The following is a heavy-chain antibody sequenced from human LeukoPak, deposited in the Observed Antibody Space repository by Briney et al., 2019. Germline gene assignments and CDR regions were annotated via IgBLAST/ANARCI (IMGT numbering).Heavy chain of an antibody. CDR3: AKAWWSTSSGGDSFGI. CDR1: GFTFSSYA. CDR2: FSGPGKT. Sequence: GGSLRLSCVASGFTFSSYAMSWVRRAPGKGLEWVSGFSGPGKTYYADSVKGRFTISRDTSKSTLYLQINSLRAEDTAVYYCAKAWWSTSSGGDSFGIWGQGTMVTVSS. D-gene: IGHD6-6*01. J-gene: IGHJ3*02. V-gene: IGHV3-23*01.